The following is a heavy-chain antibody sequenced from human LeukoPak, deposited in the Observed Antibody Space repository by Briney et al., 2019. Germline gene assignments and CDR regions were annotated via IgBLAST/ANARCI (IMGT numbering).Heavy chain of an antibody. J-gene: IGHJ3*02. D-gene: IGHD3-22*01. CDR1: GFKFDDCG. CDR3: ARDAYTMTHAFDI. CDR2: VSRNSGSK. V-gene: IGHV3-9*01. Sequence: PGGSLRLSCAASGFKFDDCGMHWVRQVPGKGPEWVSGVSRNSGSKGYAESVKGRFTISRGNAKNSLHLHMDSLRVEDTAVYYCARDAYTMTHAFDIWGQGTMVTVSS.